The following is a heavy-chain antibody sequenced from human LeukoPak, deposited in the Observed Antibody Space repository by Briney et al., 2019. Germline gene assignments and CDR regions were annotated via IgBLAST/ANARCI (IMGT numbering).Heavy chain of an antibody. CDR2: IYHSGST. D-gene: IGHD3-22*01. CDR1: GGSISSGGYS. J-gene: IGHJ3*02. CDR3: ARDIDSSYAFDI. Sequence: SETLSLTCAVSGGSISSGGYSWSWIRQPPGKGLEWIGYIYHSGSTYYNPSLKSRVTISVDRSKNQFSLKLSSVTAADTAVYYCARDIDSSYAFDIWGQGTMVTVSS. V-gene: IGHV4-30-2*01.